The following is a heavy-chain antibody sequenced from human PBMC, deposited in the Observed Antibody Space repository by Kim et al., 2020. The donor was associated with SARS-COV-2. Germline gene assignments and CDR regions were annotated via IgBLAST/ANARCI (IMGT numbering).Heavy chain of an antibody. CDR1: GYTFTSYA. CDR3: ASSLLRFLEWLCPDV. Sequence: ASVKVSCKASGYTFTSYAMNWVRQAPGQGLEWMGWINTNTGNPTYAQGFTGRFVFSLDTSVSTAYLQISSLKAEDTAVYYCASSLLRFLEWLCPDVWGQGTTVTVSS. J-gene: IGHJ6*02. V-gene: IGHV7-4-1*02. D-gene: IGHD3-3*01. CDR2: INTNTGNP.